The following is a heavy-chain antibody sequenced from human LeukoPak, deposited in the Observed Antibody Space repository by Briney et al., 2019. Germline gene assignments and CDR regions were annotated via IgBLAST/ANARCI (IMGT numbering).Heavy chain of an antibody. CDR2: MNPNSGNT. CDR3: ARGGPTVTTWDDYYYGMDV. CDR1: GYTFTSYD. D-gene: IGHD4-17*01. Sequence: ASVKVSCKASGYTFTSYDINWVRQATGQGLEWMGWMNPNSGNTGYAQKFQGRVTMTRNTSISTAYMELRSLRSDDTAVYYCARGGPTVTTWDDYYYGMDVWGQGTTVTVSS. J-gene: IGHJ6*02. V-gene: IGHV1-8*01.